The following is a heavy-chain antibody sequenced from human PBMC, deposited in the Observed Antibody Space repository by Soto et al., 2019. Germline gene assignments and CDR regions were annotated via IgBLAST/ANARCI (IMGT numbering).Heavy chain of an antibody. J-gene: IGHJ4*02. D-gene: IGHD6-19*01. Sequence: SETLSLTCTVSGGSISSSSYYWGWIRQPPGKGLEWIGSIYYSGSTYYNPSLKSRVTISVDTSKNQFSLKLSSVTAADTAVYYCARHRRRRDPSVAAPFDYWGQGTLVTVSS. CDR3: ARHRRRRDPSVAAPFDY. V-gene: IGHV4-39*01. CDR1: GGSISSSSYY. CDR2: IYYSGST.